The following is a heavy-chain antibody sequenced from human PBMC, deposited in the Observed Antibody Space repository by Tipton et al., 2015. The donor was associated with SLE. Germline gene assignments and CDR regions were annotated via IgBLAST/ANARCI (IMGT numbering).Heavy chain of an antibody. CDR3: HSYYYYYMDV. CDR1: GFTFSSYA. J-gene: IGHJ6*03. V-gene: IGHV3-30*04. CDR2: ISYDGSNK. Sequence: RSLRLSCAASGFTFSSYAMHWVRQAPGKGLEWVAVISYDGSNKYYADSVKGRFTISRDNSKNTLYLQMNSLRAEDTAVHYCHSYYYYYMDVWGKGTTVTVSS.